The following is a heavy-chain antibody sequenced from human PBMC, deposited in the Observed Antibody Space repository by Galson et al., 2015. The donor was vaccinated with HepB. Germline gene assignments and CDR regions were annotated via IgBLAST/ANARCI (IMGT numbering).Heavy chain of an antibody. D-gene: IGHD6-13*01. CDR3: ARAYSSSLEGFDY. CDR2: INPNSGGT. Sequence: SVKVSCKASGYTFTGYYMHWVRQAPGQGLEWMGRINPNSGGTNYAQKFQGRVTMTRDTSISTAYMELSRLRSDDTAVYYCARAYSSSLEGFDYWGQGTLVTVSS. V-gene: IGHV1-2*06. J-gene: IGHJ4*02. CDR1: GYTFTGYY.